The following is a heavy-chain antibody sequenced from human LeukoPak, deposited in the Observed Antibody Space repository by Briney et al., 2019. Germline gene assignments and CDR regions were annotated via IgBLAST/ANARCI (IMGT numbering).Heavy chain of an antibody. Sequence: PSETLSLTCTASGGSISSYYWSWIRQPPGKGLEWIGYIYYSGSTNYNPSLKSRVTISVDTSKNQFSLKLSSVTAADTAVYYCARVSMEPERALFDYWGQGTLVTVSS. CDR1: GGSISSYY. CDR2: IYYSGST. CDR3: ARVSMEPERALFDY. D-gene: IGHD1-14*01. V-gene: IGHV4-59*01. J-gene: IGHJ4*02.